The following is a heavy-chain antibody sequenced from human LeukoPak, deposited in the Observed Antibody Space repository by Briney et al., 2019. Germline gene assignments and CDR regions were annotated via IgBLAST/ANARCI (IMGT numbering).Heavy chain of an antibody. CDR2: ISSSSSYI. D-gene: IGHD4-17*01. CDR1: GFTFSSYS. CDR3: ARVPLTTVTTDFDY. Sequence: GGSLRLSCAASGFTFSSYSMNWVRQAPEKGLEWVSSISSSSSYIYYADSVKGRFTISRDNAKNSLYLQMNSLRAEDTAVYYCARVPLTTVTTDFDYWGQGTLVTVSS. V-gene: IGHV3-21*01. J-gene: IGHJ4*02.